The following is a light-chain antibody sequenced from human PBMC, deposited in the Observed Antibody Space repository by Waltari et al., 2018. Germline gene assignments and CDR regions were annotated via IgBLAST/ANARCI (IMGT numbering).Light chain of an antibody. CDR3: QQYYSTPPT. CDR1: QSVLYSSNNKNY. J-gene: IGKJ1*01. CDR2: WAS. Sequence: DIVMTQSPDSLAVSLGERATINCKSSQSVLYSSNNKNYLAWYHQEPGQPPKLLIYWASTRESGVPDRFSGSGSGTDFTLTISSLQAEDVAVYYCQQYYSTPPTFGQGTKVEIK. V-gene: IGKV4-1*01.